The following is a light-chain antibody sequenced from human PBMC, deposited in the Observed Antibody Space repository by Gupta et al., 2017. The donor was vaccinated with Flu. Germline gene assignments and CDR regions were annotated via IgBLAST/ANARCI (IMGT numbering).Light chain of an antibody. Sequence: QTVRITCQGDSLRSDYVCWYQQKPGQAPVPVMSVYNNRPSGIPDRFSFSNSGNTASLTITVAQAEDEADYDCNSRDSSGNRVVFGGGTKLTVL. J-gene: IGLJ2*01. CDR1: SLRSDY. CDR2: VYN. CDR3: NSRDSSGNRVV. V-gene: IGLV3-19*01.